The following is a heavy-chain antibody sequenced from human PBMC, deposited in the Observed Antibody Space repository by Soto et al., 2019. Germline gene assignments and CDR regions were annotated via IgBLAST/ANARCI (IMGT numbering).Heavy chain of an antibody. D-gene: IGHD6-25*01. CDR1: GGSLSSHY. J-gene: IGHJ5*02. V-gene: IGHV4-59*11. CDR3: GSVRPSGYVLS. Sequence: SETLSLTCTVSGGSLSSHYWTWIRQSPGKGLEWIGYVYFSGNTNYNPSPKSRVTISIDTSKNQFSLRLASVTAADTAFYYCGSVRPSGYVLSWGQGTLVTVSS. CDR2: VYFSGNT.